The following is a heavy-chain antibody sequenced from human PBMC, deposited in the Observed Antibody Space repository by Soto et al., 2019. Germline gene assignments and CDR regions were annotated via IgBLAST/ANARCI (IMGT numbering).Heavy chain of an antibody. V-gene: IGHV1-3*01. CDR1: GYTFTSYA. D-gene: IGHD6-13*01. CDR2: INAGNGNT. Sequence: GASVKVSCKASGYTFTSYAMHWVRQAPGQRLEWMGWINAGNGNTKYSQKFQGRVTITRDTSASTAYMELSSLRSEDTAVYYCARDRVVAAATRPVYYYSGMDVWGQGTTVTVSS. J-gene: IGHJ6*02. CDR3: ARDRVVAAATRPVYYYSGMDV.